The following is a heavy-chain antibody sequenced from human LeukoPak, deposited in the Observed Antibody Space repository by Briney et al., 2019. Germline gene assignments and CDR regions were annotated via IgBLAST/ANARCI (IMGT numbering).Heavy chain of an antibody. CDR3: ARSYKGSPRVVDY. CDR2: IYYSGST. Sequence: PSETLSLTCTVSGGSISSSSYYWGWIRQPPGKGLEWIGSIYYSGSTYYNPSLKSRVTISVDTSKNQFSLKLSSVTAADTAVYYCARSYKGSPRVVDYWGQGTLVTVSS. D-gene: IGHD1-14*01. CDR1: GGSISSSSYY. J-gene: IGHJ4*02. V-gene: IGHV4-39*01.